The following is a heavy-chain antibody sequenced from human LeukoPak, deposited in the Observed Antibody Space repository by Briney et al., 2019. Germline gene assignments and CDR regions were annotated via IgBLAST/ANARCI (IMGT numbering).Heavy chain of an antibody. CDR1: GYTFTSYY. J-gene: IGHJ4*02. CDR2: INPSDGST. Sequence: ASVKVSCKASGYTFTSYYMHWVRQAPGQGLEWVGIINPSDGSTSYTLKFQGRVTMTRDTSTSTVYMELSSLRSEDTAVYYCARGLAWSSYFDYWGQGTLVTVSS. V-gene: IGHV1-46*01. D-gene: IGHD3-3*01. CDR3: ARGLAWSSYFDY.